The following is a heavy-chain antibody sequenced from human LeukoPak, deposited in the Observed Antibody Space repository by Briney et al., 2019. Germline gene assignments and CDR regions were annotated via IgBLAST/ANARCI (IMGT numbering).Heavy chain of an antibody. CDR2: IHSGGST. Sequence: SETLSLTCTVSGGSITSGPYYWSWIRRPAGKGLEWIGRIHSGGSTRYNASLKSRVTISLDTSKNQVSLKLTSMTAADTAVHYCARASDYYDSSGYKGAFDIWGQGTMVTVSS. CDR1: GGSITSGPYY. D-gene: IGHD3-22*01. CDR3: ARASDYYDSSGYKGAFDI. J-gene: IGHJ3*02. V-gene: IGHV4-61*02.